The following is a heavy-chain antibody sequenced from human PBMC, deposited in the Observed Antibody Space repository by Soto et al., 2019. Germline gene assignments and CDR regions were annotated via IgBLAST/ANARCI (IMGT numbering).Heavy chain of an antibody. V-gene: IGHV3-49*05. CDR1: GFTFGDYA. CDR3: TRDGAYDSSGYYFDY. J-gene: IGHJ4*02. CDR2: IRSKAYGGTT. Sequence: EVQLVESGGGLVKPGRSLRLSCTASGFTFGDYAMSWFRQAPGKGLEWVGFIRSKAYGGTTEYAASVKGRFTISRDDSKSIAYLQMNSLKTEDTAVYYCTRDGAYDSSGYYFDYWGQGTLVTVSS. D-gene: IGHD3-22*01.